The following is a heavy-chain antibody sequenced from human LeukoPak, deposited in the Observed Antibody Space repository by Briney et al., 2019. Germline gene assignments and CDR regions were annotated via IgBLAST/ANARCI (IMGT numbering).Heavy chain of an antibody. CDR1: GFTFSSFW. D-gene: IGHD6-6*01. CDR3: ARSSDSSSLQYFQH. Sequence: GGSLRLSCAASGFTFSSFWMYWVRQVPGEGLVWVSRIKPDGSSTSYADSVKGRFTISRDNAKNTLYLQMNSLRAEDTAVYYCARSSDSSSLQYFQHWGQGTLVTVSS. CDR2: IKPDGSST. V-gene: IGHV3-74*01. J-gene: IGHJ1*01.